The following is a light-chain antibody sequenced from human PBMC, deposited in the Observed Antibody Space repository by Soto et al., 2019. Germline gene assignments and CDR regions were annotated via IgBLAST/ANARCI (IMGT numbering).Light chain of an antibody. CDR3: SSYTSSSV. CDR1: SSDVGGYNY. V-gene: IGLV2-14*01. Sequence: QSALTQPASVSGSPGQSITISCTGTSSDVGGYNYVSWYQQHPGKAPKLMIYEVSNRPSGVSNRFSGSKSGNTASLTISGLQAEDEADYYCSSYTSSSVFGGGTKVT. CDR2: EVS. J-gene: IGLJ3*02.